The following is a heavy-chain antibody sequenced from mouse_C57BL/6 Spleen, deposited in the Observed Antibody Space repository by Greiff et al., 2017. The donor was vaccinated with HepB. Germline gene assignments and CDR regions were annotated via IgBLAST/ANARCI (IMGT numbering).Heavy chain of an antibody. Sequence: EVQLVESGGGLVKPGGSLKLSCAASGFTFSDYGMHWVRQAPEKGLEWVAYISSGSSTIYYADTVKGRFTISRDNAKNTLFLQMTSLRSEDTAMYYCARALITTDPFAYWGQGTLVTVSA. CDR3: ARALITTDPFAY. CDR1: GFTFSDYG. J-gene: IGHJ3*01. D-gene: IGHD1-1*01. V-gene: IGHV5-17*01. CDR2: ISSGSSTI.